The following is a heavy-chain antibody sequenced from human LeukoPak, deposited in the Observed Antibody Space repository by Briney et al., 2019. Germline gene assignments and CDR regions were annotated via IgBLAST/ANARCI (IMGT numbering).Heavy chain of an antibody. CDR1: DGSISSYY. CDR3: ARDRIGYSYDVYYFDY. Sequence: LETLSLTCTVSDGSISSYYWNWIRQPPGKGLEWIGYIYYSGSTYYNPSLKSRVTISVDTSENQFSLKLNSVTAADTAVYYCARDRIGYSYDVYYFDYWGQGTLVTVSS. CDR2: IYYSGST. J-gene: IGHJ4*02. V-gene: IGHV4-59*12. D-gene: IGHD5-18*01.